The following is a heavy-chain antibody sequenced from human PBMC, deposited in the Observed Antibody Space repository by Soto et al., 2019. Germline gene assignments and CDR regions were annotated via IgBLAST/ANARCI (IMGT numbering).Heavy chain of an antibody. D-gene: IGHD4-17*01. Sequence: TSETLSLTCTVSGGSISSSSYYWGWIRQPPGKGLEWIGGIYYSGSTYYNPSLKSRVTISVDTSKNQFSLKLSSVTAADTAVYYCARAYGDYDWAYFDYWGQGTLVTVSS. CDR1: GGSISSSSYY. V-gene: IGHV4-39*01. CDR3: ARAYGDYDWAYFDY. CDR2: IYYSGST. J-gene: IGHJ4*02.